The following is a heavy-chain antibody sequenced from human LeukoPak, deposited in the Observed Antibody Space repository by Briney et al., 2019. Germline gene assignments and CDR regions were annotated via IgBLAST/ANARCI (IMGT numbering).Heavy chain of an antibody. J-gene: IGHJ4*02. CDR1: GFTFSSYW. D-gene: IGHD3-9*01. CDR3: ARVIDILTGYYFDY. CDR2: IKQDGSEE. Sequence: GGSLRLSCAASGFTFSSYWMSWVRQAPGKGLEWVANIKQDGSEEYYVDSVKGRFTISRDNAKNSLYLQMNSLRAEDTAVYYCARVIDILTGYYFDYWGQGTLVTVSS. V-gene: IGHV3-7*01.